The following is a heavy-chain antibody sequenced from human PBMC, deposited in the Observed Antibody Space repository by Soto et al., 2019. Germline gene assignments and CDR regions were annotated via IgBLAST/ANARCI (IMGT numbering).Heavy chain of an antibody. D-gene: IGHD3-10*01. Sequence: GGSLRLCCAASGFTFSSYGMHWVRQAPGKGLEWVAVIWYDGSNKYYADSVKGRFTISRDNSKNTLYLQMSSLRAEDTAVYYCAREIWFGDRPTFDYWGQGTLVTVSS. CDR2: IWYDGSNK. CDR1: GFTFSSYG. V-gene: IGHV3-33*01. J-gene: IGHJ4*02. CDR3: AREIWFGDRPTFDY.